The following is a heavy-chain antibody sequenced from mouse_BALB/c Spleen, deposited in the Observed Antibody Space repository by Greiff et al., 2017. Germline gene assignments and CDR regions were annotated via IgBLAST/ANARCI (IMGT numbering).Heavy chain of an antibody. CDR3: TLNYYGSSPFAY. Sequence: VQLVESGAELVRPGASVTLSCKASGYTFTDYEMHWVKQTPVHGLEWIGAIDPETGGTAYNQKFKGKATLTADKSSSTAYMELRSLTSEDSAVYYCTLNYYGSSPFAYGGQGTLVTVSA. D-gene: IGHD1-1*01. CDR1: GYTFTDYE. V-gene: IGHV1-15*01. CDR2: IDPETGGT. J-gene: IGHJ3*01.